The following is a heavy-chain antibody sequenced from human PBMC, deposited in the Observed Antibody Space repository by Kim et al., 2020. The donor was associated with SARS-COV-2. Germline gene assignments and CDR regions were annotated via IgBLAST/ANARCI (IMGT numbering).Heavy chain of an antibody. CDR1: GGSISSYY. J-gene: IGHJ4*02. CDR3: ARLYYYDSSGYYPTRGNFDY. Sequence: SETLSLTCTVSGGSISSYYWSWIRQPPGKGLEWIGYIYYSGSTNYNPSLKSRVTISVDTSKNQFSLKLSSVTAADTAVYYCARLYYYDSSGYYPTRGNFDYWGQGTLVTVSS. D-gene: IGHD3-22*01. CDR2: IYYSGST. V-gene: IGHV4-59*08.